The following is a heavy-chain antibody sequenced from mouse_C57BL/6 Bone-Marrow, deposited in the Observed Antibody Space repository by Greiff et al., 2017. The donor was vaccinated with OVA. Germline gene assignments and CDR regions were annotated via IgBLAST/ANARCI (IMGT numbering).Heavy chain of an antibody. V-gene: IGHV1-69*01. J-gene: IGHJ4*01. CDR3: ARGGSSPCSMDY. Sequence: VKLQQSGAELVMPGASVKLSCKASGYTFTSYWMHWVKQRPGQGLEWIGEIDPSDSYTNYNQKFKGKSTLTVDKSSSTAYMQLSSLTSEDSAVYYCARGGSSPCSMDYWGQGTSVTVSS. CDR1: GYTFTSYW. CDR2: IDPSDSYT. D-gene: IGHD1-1*01.